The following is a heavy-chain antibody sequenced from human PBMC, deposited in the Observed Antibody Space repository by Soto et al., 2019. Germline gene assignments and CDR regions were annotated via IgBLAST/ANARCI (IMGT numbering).Heavy chain of an antibody. V-gene: IGHV4-34*01. J-gene: IGHJ4*02. D-gene: IGHD3-22*01. Sequence: SENLSLTXAVYGGSFSGYYWSWIRQPPGKGLEWIGEINHSGSTNYNPSLKSRVTISVDTSKNQFSLKLSSVTAADTAVYYCARKSYYYDSSGYPYWGQGTLVTVSS. CDR2: INHSGST. CDR3: ARKSYYYDSSGYPY. CDR1: GGSFSGYY.